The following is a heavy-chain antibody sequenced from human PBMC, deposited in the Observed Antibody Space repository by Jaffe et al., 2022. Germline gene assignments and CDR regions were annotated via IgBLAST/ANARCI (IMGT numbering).Heavy chain of an antibody. Sequence: EVQLVESGGGLVHPGGSQRLSCAASGLMFENYWMNWVRQAPGKGLEWVANINEDGSQKYYVDSVKGRFTISRDNAEKLLYLQMNSLRAEDTAIYYCATDKALVRGGPYYWGQGTPVTVSS. V-gene: IGHV3-7*05. CDR3: ATDKALVRGGPYY. CDR2: INEDGSQK. CDR1: GLMFENYW. J-gene: IGHJ4*02. D-gene: IGHD3-10*01.